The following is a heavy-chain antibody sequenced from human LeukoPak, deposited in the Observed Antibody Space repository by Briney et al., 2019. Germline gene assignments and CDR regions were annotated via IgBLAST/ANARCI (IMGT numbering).Heavy chain of an antibody. D-gene: IGHD2-2*01. CDR2: IYYSGST. CDR3: ARDRSVVPAAIGPNATPNNYGMGV. Sequence: SETLSLTCTVSGGSISSGGYYWSWIRQHPGKGLEWIGYIYYSGSTYYNPSLKSRVTISVDTSKNQFSLKLSSVTAADTAVYYCARDRSVVPAAIGPNATPNNYGMGVWGQGTTVTVSS. J-gene: IGHJ6*02. CDR1: GGSISSGGYY. V-gene: IGHV4-31*03.